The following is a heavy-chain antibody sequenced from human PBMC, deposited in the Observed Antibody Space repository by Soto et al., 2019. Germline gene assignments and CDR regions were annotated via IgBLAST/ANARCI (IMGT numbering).Heavy chain of an antibody. D-gene: IGHD2-2*01. Sequence: QVQLVESGGGVVQPGRSLTLSCAASGFTFSSYGMHWVRQAPGKGLEWVAVISYDGSNKYYADSVKGRFTISRDNSKNTLYLQMNSLRAEHTAVSYCAKGPAIVLVPAAMNYYYGMDVWGQGSTVTVSS. CDR3: AKGPAIVLVPAAMNYYYGMDV. CDR1: GFTFSSYG. CDR2: ISYDGSNK. V-gene: IGHV3-30*18. J-gene: IGHJ6*02.